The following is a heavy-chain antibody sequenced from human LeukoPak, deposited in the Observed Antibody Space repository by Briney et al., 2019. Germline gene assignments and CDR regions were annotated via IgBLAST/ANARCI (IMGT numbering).Heavy chain of an antibody. V-gene: IGHV4-61*02. CDR3: ARRWELLIDAFDI. J-gene: IGHJ3*02. D-gene: IGHD1-26*01. CDR1: GGSISSGSYY. CDR2: IYTSGST. Sequence: SETLSLTCTVSGGSISSGSYYWSGVRQPAGTGLEWIGRIYTSGSTNYNPSLKSRVTISVDTSKNQFSLKLSSVTAADTAVYYCARRWELLIDAFDIWGQGTMVTVSS.